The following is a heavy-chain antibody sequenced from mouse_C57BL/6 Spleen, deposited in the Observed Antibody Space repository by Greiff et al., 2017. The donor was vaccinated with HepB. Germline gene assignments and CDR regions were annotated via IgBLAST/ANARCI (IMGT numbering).Heavy chain of an antibody. V-gene: IGHV5-4*01. CDR2: ISDGGSYT. CDR3: AREGEMVTTGYYFDY. Sequence: EVKLVESGGGLVKPGGSLKLSCAASGFTFSSYAMSWVRQTPEKRLEWVATISDGGSYTYYPDNVKGRFTISRDNAKNNLYLQMSHLKSEDTAMYYCAREGEMVTTGYYFDYWGQGTTLTVSS. D-gene: IGHD2-2*01. CDR1: GFTFSSYA. J-gene: IGHJ2*01.